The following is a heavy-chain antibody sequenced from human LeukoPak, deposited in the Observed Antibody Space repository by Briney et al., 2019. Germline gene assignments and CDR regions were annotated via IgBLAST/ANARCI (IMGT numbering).Heavy chain of an antibody. CDR2: INPNSGGT. D-gene: IGHD3-22*01. J-gene: IGHJ6*03. Sequence: ASVKVSCKASGYTFTGYYMHWVRQAPGQGLEWMGWINPNSGGTNYAQKFQGRVTMTRDTSISTAYMELSRLRSDDTAVYYCARDARYYYDSSGYPNYYYYYMDVWGKGTTVTVSS. CDR1: GYTFTGYY. V-gene: IGHV1-2*02. CDR3: ARDARYYYDSSGYPNYYYYYMDV.